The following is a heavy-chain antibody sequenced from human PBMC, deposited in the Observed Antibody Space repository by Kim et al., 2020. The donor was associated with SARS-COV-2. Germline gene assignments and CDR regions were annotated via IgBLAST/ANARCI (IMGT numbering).Heavy chain of an antibody. Sequence: YYVDSLTGRLTISRDNAKNSVYLQVNSLRAEDTAVFYCARIGYSSSSIDYWGQGTLVTVSS. J-gene: IGHJ4*02. V-gene: IGHV3-7*01. CDR3: ARIGYSSSSIDY. D-gene: IGHD6-6*01.